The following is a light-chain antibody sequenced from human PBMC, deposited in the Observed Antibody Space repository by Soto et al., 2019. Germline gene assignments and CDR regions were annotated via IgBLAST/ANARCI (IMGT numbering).Light chain of an antibody. CDR1: QGINNF. CDR2: AAS. J-gene: IGKJ4*01. Sequence: DIQLTQSPPFLSASVGDRVIISCRASQGINNFLAWYQQKPGKAPNLLISAASILRAGVPSRFSGSGSGTEFTLTSSSLQPEDFATYYCQHLRTYPLTFGGGTKV. CDR3: QHLRTYPLT. V-gene: IGKV1-9*01.